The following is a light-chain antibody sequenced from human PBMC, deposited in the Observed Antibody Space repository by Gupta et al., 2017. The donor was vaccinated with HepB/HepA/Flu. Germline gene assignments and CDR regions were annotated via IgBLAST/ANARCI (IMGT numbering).Light chain of an antibody. Sequence: DIQMTQTPSSLSASVGDRVTITCRASQSISSYLNWYQQKPGKASKRLIYDGFRLQRGVQSRLCGGGVGKNVSLTSSRRQQEEFAAYYCHQNDSNPPFPFGHGTKVDIK. CDR1: QSISSY. CDR3: HQNDSNPPFP. V-gene: IGKV1-39*01. J-gene: IGKJ3*01. CDR2: DGF.